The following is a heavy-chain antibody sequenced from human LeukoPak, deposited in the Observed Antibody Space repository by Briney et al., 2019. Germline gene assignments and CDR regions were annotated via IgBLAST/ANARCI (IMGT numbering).Heavy chain of an antibody. V-gene: IGHV4-4*07. J-gene: IGHJ6*03. D-gene: IGHD3-3*01. CDR1: GGSLSSYY. Sequence: SETLSLTCTVSGGSLSSYYWNWIRQPAGKGLQWIGRIDSSGNTHYNPSLKSRVTMSVDTSKNQFSLKLSSVTAADTAVYYCARAYDFWSGPAKSYYYYMDVWGKGTTVTVSS. CDR3: ARAYDFWSGPAKSYYYYMDV. CDR2: IDSSGNT.